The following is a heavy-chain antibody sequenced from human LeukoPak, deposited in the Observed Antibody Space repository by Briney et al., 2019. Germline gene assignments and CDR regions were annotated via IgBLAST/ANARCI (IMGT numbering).Heavy chain of an antibody. J-gene: IGHJ6*02. Sequence: PSGTLSLTCAVSGTSVNTSTWWSWVRQAPGKGLVWVSRIHRDGNNINYADFVQGRFTVSRDNAKNTLYLQMHSLRVEDTAMYYCARGLRDRYGMDVWGQGTTVTVSS. CDR2: IHRDGNNI. CDR1: GTSVNTSTW. CDR3: ARGLRDRYGMDV. V-gene: IGHV3-74*01.